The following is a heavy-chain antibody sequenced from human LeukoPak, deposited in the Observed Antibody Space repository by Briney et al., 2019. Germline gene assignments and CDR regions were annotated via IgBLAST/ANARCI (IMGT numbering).Heavy chain of an antibody. CDR2: IIPIFGTA. Sequence: ASVKVCCKASGGTFSSYAISWVRQAPGQGLEWMGGIIPIFGTANYAQKFQGRVTITADESTSTAYMELSSLRSEDTAVYYCARVAYYDSSDLYYFDYWGQGTLVTVSS. J-gene: IGHJ4*02. CDR3: ARVAYYDSSDLYYFDY. D-gene: IGHD3-22*01. V-gene: IGHV1-69*13. CDR1: GGTFSSYA.